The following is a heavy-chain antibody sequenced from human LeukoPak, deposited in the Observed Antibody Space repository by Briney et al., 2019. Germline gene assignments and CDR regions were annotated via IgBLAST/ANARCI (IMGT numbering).Heavy chain of an antibody. CDR2: ISAYNGNT. V-gene: IGHV1-18*01. CDR1: GYTFTSYG. J-gene: IGHJ4*02. D-gene: IGHD5-24*01. CDR3: ARETTEMAKSYYFDY. Sequence: ASVKVSCKASGYTFTSYGISWVRQAPGQGLEWMGWISAYNGNTNYAQKLQGRVTMTTDTSTSTAYMELRSLRSDDTAVYYCARETTEMAKSYYFDYWGQGTLVTVSS.